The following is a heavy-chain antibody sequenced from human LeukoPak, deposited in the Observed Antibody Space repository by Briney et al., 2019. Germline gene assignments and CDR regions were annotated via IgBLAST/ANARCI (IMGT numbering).Heavy chain of an antibody. CDR1: GFTVSSNY. D-gene: IGHD1-20*01. CDR3: ARGCNWNYSHY. V-gene: IGHV3-66*01. J-gene: IGHJ4*02. Sequence: GGSLRLSCAASGFTVSSNYMSWVRQAPGKGLEWVSVIYSGGSTYYADSVKGRFTISRDNSKNTLYLQMNSLRAEDTAVYYCARGCNWNYSHYWGQGTLVTVSS. CDR2: IYSGGST.